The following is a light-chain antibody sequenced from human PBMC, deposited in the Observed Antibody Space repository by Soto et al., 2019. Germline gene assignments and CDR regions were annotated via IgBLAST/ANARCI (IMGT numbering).Light chain of an antibody. CDR2: NVY. Sequence: QSALTQPASVSGSPGQSITVSCTGTKNNLGSYDLVSWYQKYPDKAPTLMIYNVYSRPSGVSSRFSGSKSGNTASLTISWLQAEDEADYYCNSYTSASTYVFGTGTKVTVL. V-gene: IGLV2-14*02. CDR1: KNNLGSYDL. J-gene: IGLJ1*01. CDR3: NSYTSASTYV.